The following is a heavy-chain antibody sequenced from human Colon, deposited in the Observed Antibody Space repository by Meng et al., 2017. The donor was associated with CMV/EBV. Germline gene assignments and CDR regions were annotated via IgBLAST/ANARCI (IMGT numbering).Heavy chain of an antibody. D-gene: IGHD3-16*01. V-gene: IGHV3-23*01. J-gene: IGHJ4*02. CDR3: AKNWGNDF. CDR2: ITASGAST. Sequence: EVQLLESGGGLVQPGGSLRLSCAASGFTFSSYSMNWVRHAPGKGLEWVSGITASGASTYYADSVKGRFTISRDNSKNTLYLQMNCLRADDTAVYYCAKNWGNDFWGQGTLVTVSS. CDR1: GFTFSSYS.